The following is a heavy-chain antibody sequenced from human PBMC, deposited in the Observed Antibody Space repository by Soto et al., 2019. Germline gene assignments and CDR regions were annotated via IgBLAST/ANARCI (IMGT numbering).Heavy chain of an antibody. V-gene: IGHV1-18*01. CDR1: GYSFITYG. J-gene: IGHJ6*02. CDR3: ARDQIPVAIVGYRYYGMDV. D-gene: IGHD2-2*01. CDR2: ISAYNDNT. Sequence: ASVKVSCKASGYSFITYGINWVRQAPGQGLEWMGWISAYNDNTNYAQNLQGRVSMTTDTSTSTAYMELRSLRSDDTAMHYCARDQIPVAIVGYRYYGMDVWGQGTTVTVSS.